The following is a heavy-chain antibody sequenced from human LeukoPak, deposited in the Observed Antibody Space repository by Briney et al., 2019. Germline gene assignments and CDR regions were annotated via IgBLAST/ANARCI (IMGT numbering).Heavy chain of an antibody. D-gene: IGHD5-12*01. Sequence: PGGSLRLSCAASGFTFSDYYMSWIRQAPGKGLEWVSYISSSGSTIYYADSVKGRFTISRDNAKNSLYLQMNSLRAEDTAVYYCARETPYSGYEIDHFDYWGQGTLVTVSS. V-gene: IGHV3-11*04. J-gene: IGHJ4*02. CDR1: GFTFSDYY. CDR2: ISSSGSTI. CDR3: ARETPYSGYEIDHFDY.